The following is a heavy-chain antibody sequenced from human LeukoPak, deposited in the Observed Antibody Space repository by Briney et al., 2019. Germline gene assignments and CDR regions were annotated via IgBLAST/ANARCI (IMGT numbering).Heavy chain of an antibody. D-gene: IGHD3-10*01. CDR2: INPNSGGT. J-gene: IGHJ5*02. CDR3: ARGGWGSDFSWFDP. CDR1: GYTFTGYY. Sequence: ASVKVSCKASGYTFTGYYIDWVRQAPGQGLECVGWINPNSGGTNYAQKFQGRVTMTRDTSISTAYMELSRLRSDDTAVYYCARGGWGSDFSWFDPWGQGTLVTVSS. V-gene: IGHV1-2*02.